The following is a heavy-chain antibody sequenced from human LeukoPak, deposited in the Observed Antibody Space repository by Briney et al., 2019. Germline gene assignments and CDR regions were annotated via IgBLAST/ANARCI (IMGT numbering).Heavy chain of an antibody. J-gene: IGHJ6*02. V-gene: IGHV3-9*01. CDR1: GFTFDDYA. D-gene: IGHD3-10*01. CDR2: ISWNSGSI. Sequence: QTGRSLRLSCAASGFTFDDYAMHWVRQAPGKGLEWVSGISWNSGSIGYADSVKGRFTISRDNAKNSLYLQMNSLRAEDTASYYCAKDGEGVTMVRGVISYYGMDVWGQGTTVTVSS. CDR3: AKDGEGVTMVRGVISYYGMDV.